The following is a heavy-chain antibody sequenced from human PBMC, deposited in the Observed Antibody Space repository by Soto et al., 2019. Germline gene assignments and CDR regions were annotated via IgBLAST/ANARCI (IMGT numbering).Heavy chain of an antibody. V-gene: IGHV3-23*01. D-gene: IGHD3-22*01. J-gene: IGHJ4*02. Sequence: PGGSLRLSCAASGFTFSSYAMSWVRQAPGKGLEWVSAISGSGGSTYYADSVKGRFTISRDNSKNTLYLQMNSLRAEDTAVYYCAKTRNSSGYYRAFDYWGQGTLVTVSS. CDR2: ISGSGGST. CDR1: GFTFSSYA. CDR3: AKTRNSSGYYRAFDY.